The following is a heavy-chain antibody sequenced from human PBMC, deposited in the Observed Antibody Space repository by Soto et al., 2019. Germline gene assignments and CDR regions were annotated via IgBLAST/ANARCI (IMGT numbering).Heavy chain of an antibody. CDR2: IRSKAYGGTT. CDR1: GFTFGDYA. Sequence: GGSLRLSCTASGFTFGDYAMSWFRQAPGKGLEWVGFIRSKAYGGTTEYAASVKGRFTISRDDSKSIAYLQMNSLKTEDTAVYYCTSADFWSGHRYGMDVWGQGTTVTV. V-gene: IGHV3-49*03. D-gene: IGHD3-3*01. CDR3: TSADFWSGHRYGMDV. J-gene: IGHJ6*02.